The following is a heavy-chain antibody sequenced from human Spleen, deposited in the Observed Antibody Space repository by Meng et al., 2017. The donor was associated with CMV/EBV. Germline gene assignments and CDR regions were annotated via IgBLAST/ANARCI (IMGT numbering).Heavy chain of an antibody. J-gene: IGHJ5*02. CDR3: AGLLGYCSSTGCYDGGVNWFEP. CDR1: GFTFSSYA. Sequence: VGSLRLSCAASGFTFSSYAMHWVRQAPGKGLEWVAVITYDGSNKYYADSVKDRFTNSRDNSKNTLYLQMNSLRAEDTAVYYWAGLLGYCSSTGCYDGGVNWFEPWGQGTLVTVSS. CDR2: ITYDGSNK. V-gene: IGHV3-30*04. D-gene: IGHD2-2*01.